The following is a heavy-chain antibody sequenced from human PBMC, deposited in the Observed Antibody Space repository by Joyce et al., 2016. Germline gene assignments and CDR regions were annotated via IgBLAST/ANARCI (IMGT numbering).Heavy chain of an antibody. J-gene: IGHJ4*02. CDR1: SGPFSGFF. CDR2: ITNSAAT. CDR3: ARSQWLAPLMY. Sequence: QVQLQQWGAGLLKTSETLSLTCAFYSGPFSGFFWSWVRQPPGKGLEWIGDITNSAATHDNPSMKSRLAMSVDTSRKEFSLKLSSVTVADTAIYYCARSQWLAPLMYWGQGTPVTVSS. V-gene: IGHV4-34*02. D-gene: IGHD6-19*01.